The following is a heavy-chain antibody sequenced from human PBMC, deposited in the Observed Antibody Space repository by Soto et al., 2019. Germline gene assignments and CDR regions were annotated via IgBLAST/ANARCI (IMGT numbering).Heavy chain of an antibody. CDR1: GYTFTGYY. J-gene: IGHJ4*02. Sequence: ASVKVSCKASGYTFTGYYMHWVRQAPGQGLEWMGWINPNSGGTNYAQKFQGRVTMTRDTSISTAYMELSRLRSDDTAVYYCARQGSSRYDFWSGYPYCFDYWGQGTLVTVSS. CDR3: ARQGSSRYDFWSGYPYCFDY. CDR2: INPNSGGT. D-gene: IGHD3-3*01. V-gene: IGHV1-2*02.